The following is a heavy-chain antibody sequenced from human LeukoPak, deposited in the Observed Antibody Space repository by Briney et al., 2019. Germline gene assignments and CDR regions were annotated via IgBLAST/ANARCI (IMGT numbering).Heavy chain of an antibody. J-gene: IGHJ5*02. D-gene: IGHD2-2*01. CDR3: ARDDCSSISCYHNWFDP. CDR2: ISGSGGRT. CDR1: GFTFNNYA. Sequence: PGGSLRLSCAASGFTFNNYAMSWVRQAPGKGLQWVSGISGSGGRTYYADSVKGRFTISRDNSKNTLYLQMNSLRAEDTAVYYCARDDCSSISCYHNWFDPWGQGTLVTVSS. V-gene: IGHV3-23*01.